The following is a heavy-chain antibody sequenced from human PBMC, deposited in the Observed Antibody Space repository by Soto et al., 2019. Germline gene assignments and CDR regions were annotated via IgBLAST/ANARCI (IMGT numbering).Heavy chain of an antibody. CDR2: INPSGGST. D-gene: IGHD2-8*01. CDR3: ARDSMVYAPIDY. J-gene: IGHJ4*02. CDR1: GYTFTSYH. V-gene: IGHV1-46*01. Sequence: GASVKGSCKASGYTFTSYHIHWVRRAPGQGLEWMGIINPSGGSTSYAQKFQGRVTMTRDTSTSTVYMELNSLRAEDTAVYYCARDSMVYAPIDYWGQGTLVTVSS.